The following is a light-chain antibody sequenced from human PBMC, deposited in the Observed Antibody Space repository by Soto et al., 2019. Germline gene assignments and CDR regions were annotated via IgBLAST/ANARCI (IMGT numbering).Light chain of an antibody. V-gene: IGKV1-5*01. CDR3: LQDYNYLWT. Sequence: EMQMSRSPSTLSAYVVDRVTITCRASQSISRWLALYQQKPGKAPKFLIYDASSLESGVPSRFSGSGSGTEFTLIISSLQPEDFATYYCLQDYNYLWTFGQRSKVDIK. CDR2: DAS. J-gene: IGKJ1*01. CDR1: QSISRW.